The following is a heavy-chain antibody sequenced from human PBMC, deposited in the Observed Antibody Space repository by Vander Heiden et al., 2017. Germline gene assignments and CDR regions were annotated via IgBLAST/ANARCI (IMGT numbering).Heavy chain of an antibody. Sequence: EVQLLESGGGLVQPGGSLSLSCAASGSTFSSYAMSWVRQAPGKGLEWVSAIRGSGGSTYYADSVKGRFTISRDNSKNTLYLQMNSLRAEDTAVYYCAKNLGYCSGGSCYYYGMDVWGQGTTVTVSS. CDR2: IRGSGGST. V-gene: IGHV3-23*01. CDR3: AKNLGYCSGGSCYYYGMDV. D-gene: IGHD2-15*01. J-gene: IGHJ6*02. CDR1: GSTFSSYA.